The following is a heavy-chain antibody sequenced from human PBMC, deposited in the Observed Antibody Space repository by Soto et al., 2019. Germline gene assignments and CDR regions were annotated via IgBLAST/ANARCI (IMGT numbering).Heavy chain of an antibody. CDR3: ASVRQLVGYFYYYMDV. J-gene: IGHJ6*03. V-gene: IGHV1-18*01. CDR1: GYTFTNYG. Sequence: QVQLLQSGPEVKKPGASGKVSCKASGYTFTNYGITWVRQAPGQGLEWMGGIGAYNGDTHYTEKLQGRVTMTTDTSTGTAEMELRGLKSDDTAVYYCASVRQLVGYFYYYMDVWGKGTTVTVSS. CDR2: IGAYNGDT. D-gene: IGHD6-6*01.